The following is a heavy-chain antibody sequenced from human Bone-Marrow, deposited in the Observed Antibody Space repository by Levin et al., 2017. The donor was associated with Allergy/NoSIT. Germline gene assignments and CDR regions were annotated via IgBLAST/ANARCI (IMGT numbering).Heavy chain of an antibody. Sequence: GGSLRLSCAASGFTFSSYEMNWVRQAPGKGLEWVSYISSSGSTIYYADSVKGRFTISRDNAKNSLYLQMNSLRAEDTAVYYCARVGDYYDSSGYRYPGTLVFDYWGQGTLVTVSS. CDR3: ARVGDYYDSSGYRYPGTLVFDY. V-gene: IGHV3-48*03. J-gene: IGHJ4*02. D-gene: IGHD3-22*01. CDR1: GFTFSSYE. CDR2: ISSSGSTI.